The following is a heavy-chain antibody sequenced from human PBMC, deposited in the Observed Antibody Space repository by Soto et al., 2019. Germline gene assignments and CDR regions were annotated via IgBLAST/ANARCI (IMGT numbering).Heavy chain of an antibody. Sequence: QVQLQESGPGLVKPSETLSLTCTVSGGSISSYYWSWIRQPPGKGLEWIGYIYYSGSTNYNPSLKSRVTISADTYKNQFSLQLSSVTASDTAVYYCARHHPLISYYFDYWGQGTLVTVSS. CDR1: GGSISSYY. CDR3: ARHHPLISYYFDY. V-gene: IGHV4-59*01. CDR2: IYYSGST. D-gene: IGHD3-9*01. J-gene: IGHJ4*02.